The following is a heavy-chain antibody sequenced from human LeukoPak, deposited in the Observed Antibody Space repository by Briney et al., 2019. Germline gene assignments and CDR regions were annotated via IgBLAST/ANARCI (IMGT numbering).Heavy chain of an antibody. V-gene: IGHV3-48*01. Sequence: GGSLRLSCAASGFSFSSYSMNWVRQAPGKGLEWVSYISSSSSTIYYADSVKGRFTISRDNAKNSLYLQMNSLRPDDTAVYYCARDLTYNSGWFDYWGQGTLVTVSS. D-gene: IGHD6-19*01. CDR3: ARDLTYNSGWFDY. CDR2: ISSSSSTI. J-gene: IGHJ4*02. CDR1: GFSFSSYS.